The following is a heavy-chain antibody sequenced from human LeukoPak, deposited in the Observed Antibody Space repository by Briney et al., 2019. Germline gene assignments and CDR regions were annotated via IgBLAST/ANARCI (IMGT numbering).Heavy chain of an antibody. D-gene: IGHD1-1*01. CDR1: GYSFTTYW. J-gene: IGHJ4*02. CDR2: IYPADYTT. Sequence: GESLKISCKGSGYSFTTYWIGWVRQMPGKDLEWMGVIYPADYTTVYSHSFQGQVAISADKSVSTAYLQWTSLKASDTAMYYCARRPSGTRTFDYWGQGSLVTVSS. CDR3: ARRPSGTRTFDY. V-gene: IGHV5-51*01.